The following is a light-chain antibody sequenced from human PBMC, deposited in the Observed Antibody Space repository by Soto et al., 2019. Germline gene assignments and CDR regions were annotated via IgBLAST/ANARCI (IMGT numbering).Light chain of an antibody. CDR3: KQYNNWQLT. CDR1: QSVSSY. V-gene: IGKV3-15*01. CDR2: DAS. J-gene: IGKJ4*01. Sequence: EIVSKQSPATLSLPPGERATLSCRASQSVSSYLAWYQQKTGQAHRLLIYDASTRATGIPARFSGSGSGTEFTLKISKMQSEEFAVYDCKQYNNWQLTVGGGNKGDIK.